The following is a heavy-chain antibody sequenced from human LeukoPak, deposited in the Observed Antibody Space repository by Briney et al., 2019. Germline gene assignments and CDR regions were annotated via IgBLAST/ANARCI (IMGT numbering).Heavy chain of an antibody. CDR2: VSSSGSTI. CDR3: ARDNSRWLHKQGFDY. D-gene: IGHD5-24*01. CDR1: GFTFSDYY. J-gene: IGHJ4*02. Sequence: GGSLRLSCAASGFTFSDYYMSWIRQAPGKGLEWVSYVSSSGSTIYYADSVKGRFTISRDNAKNSLYLQMNSLRAEDTAVYYCARDNSRWLHKQGFDYWGQGTLVTVSS. V-gene: IGHV3-11*01.